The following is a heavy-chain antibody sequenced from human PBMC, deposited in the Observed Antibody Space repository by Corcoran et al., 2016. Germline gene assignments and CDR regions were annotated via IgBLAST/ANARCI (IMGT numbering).Heavy chain of an antibody. D-gene: IGHD4-17*01. Sequence: QVQLVQSGAEVKKPGASVKVSCKASGYTFTSYYMHWVRQAPGQGLEWMGIINPSGGSTSYAQKFQGRVTMTRDTSTSTVYMELSSLRSEDTAVYYCARSVHTVPTRGGYYYCMDVWGQGTTVTVSS. CDR2: INPSGGST. J-gene: IGHJ6*02. CDR3: ARSVHTVPTRGGYYYCMDV. V-gene: IGHV1-46*01. CDR1: GYTFTSYY.